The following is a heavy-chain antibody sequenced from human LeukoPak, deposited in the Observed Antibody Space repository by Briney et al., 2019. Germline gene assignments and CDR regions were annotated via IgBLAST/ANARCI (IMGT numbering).Heavy chain of an antibody. CDR2: IYYSGNT. CDR3: ARDRGYGSGSYYYDY. Sequence: SETLSLTCTVSGGSINSGGYYWSWIRQHPGKGLEWIGYIYYSGNTYYNPSLKSRVTISIDTSKNQFTLKLSSVTAADTAVYYCARDRGYGSGSYYYDYWGQGTLVTVSS. J-gene: IGHJ4*02. CDR1: GGSINSGGYY. V-gene: IGHV4-31*03. D-gene: IGHD3-10*01.